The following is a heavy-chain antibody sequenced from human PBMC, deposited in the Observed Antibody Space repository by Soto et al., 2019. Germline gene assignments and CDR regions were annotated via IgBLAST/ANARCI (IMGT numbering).Heavy chain of an antibody. CDR1: GYTFTSYA. CDR3: ARRAPPADY. CDR2: ISAYNGNT. Sequence: QVQLVQSGAEVKKPGASVKVSCKASGYTFTSYAISWVRQAPGQGLEWMGWISAYNGNTNYAQKFQGRVTMTTDTTTSTAYLGVRSLGSCGPAVYFRARRAPPADYWGQGTLVTVSS. V-gene: IGHV1-18*01. J-gene: IGHJ4*02.